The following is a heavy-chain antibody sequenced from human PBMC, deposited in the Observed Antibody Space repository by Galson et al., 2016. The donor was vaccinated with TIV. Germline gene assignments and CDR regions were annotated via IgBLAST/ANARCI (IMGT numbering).Heavy chain of an antibody. Sequence: SLRLSCATSGLTFSDYWMHWVRQVSGKGLVWVSRVETDGSSTNYEDSVKGRITISRDNAKNTVYLQMNSLRAEDTAVYYCARGLLGASVGYDVWGQGTMVTVSS. V-gene: IGHV3-74*01. CDR1: GLTFSDYW. CDR3: ARGLLGASVGYDV. CDR2: VETDGSST. D-gene: IGHD1-26*01. J-gene: IGHJ3*01.